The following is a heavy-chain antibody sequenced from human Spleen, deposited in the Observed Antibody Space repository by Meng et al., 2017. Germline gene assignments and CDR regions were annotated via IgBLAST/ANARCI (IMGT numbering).Heavy chain of an antibody. CDR3: ARGRVVVVAAIRPNFDY. Sequence: SETLSLTCAVYGGSFSGYYWSWIRQTPGQGPEWIGEIDHTRSTNYNPSLKSRVTISVDTSKNQFSLKLSSVTAADTAVYYCARGRVVVVAAIRPNFDYWGQGTLVTVSS. V-gene: IGHV4-34*01. J-gene: IGHJ4*02. D-gene: IGHD2-15*01. CDR2: IDHTRST. CDR1: GGSFSGYY.